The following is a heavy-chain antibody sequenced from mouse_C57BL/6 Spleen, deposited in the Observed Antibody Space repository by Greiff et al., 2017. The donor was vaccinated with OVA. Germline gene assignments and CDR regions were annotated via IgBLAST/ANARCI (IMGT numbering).Heavy chain of an antibody. CDR3: ARRGDDYDVGWYFDV. D-gene: IGHD2-4*01. Sequence: VQLQQSGPGLVQPSQSLSITCTVSGFSLTSYGVHWVRQSPGQGLEWLGVIWSGGSTDYNAAFISRLSISKDNSKSQVFCKMNSLQADDTAIYYCARRGDDYDVGWYFDVWGTGTTVTVSS. CDR2: IWSGGST. V-gene: IGHV2-2*01. J-gene: IGHJ1*03. CDR1: GFSLTSYG.